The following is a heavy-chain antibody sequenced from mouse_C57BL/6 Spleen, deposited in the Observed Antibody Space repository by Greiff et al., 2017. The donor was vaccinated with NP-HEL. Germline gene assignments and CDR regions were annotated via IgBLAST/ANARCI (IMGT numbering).Heavy chain of an antibody. CDR2: INPSNGGT. J-gene: IGHJ4*01. CDR3: ARARITTVVATDAMDY. D-gene: IGHD1-1*01. V-gene: IGHV1-53*01. Sequence: VQLQQPGTELVKPGASVKLSCKASGYTFTSYWMHWVKQRPGQGLEWIGNINPSNGGTNYNEKFKSKATLTVDKSSSTAYMQLSSLTSEDYAVYYCARARITTVVATDAMDYWGQGTSVTVSS. CDR1: GYTFTSYW.